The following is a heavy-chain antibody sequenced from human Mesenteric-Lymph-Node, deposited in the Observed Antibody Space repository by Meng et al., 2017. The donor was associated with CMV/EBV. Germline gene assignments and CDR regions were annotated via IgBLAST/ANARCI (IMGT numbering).Heavy chain of an antibody. CDR1: GYTFTSYY. D-gene: IGHD6-13*01. CDR2: INPSGGST. J-gene: IGHJ4*02. Sequence: KASGYTFTSYYMHWVRQAPGQGLEWMGIINPSGGSTSYAQKFQGRVTMTRDTSTSTVYMELSSLRSEDTAVYYCANTRIAAAGPFDYWGQGTLVTVSS. CDR3: ANTRIAAAGPFDY. V-gene: IGHV1-46*01.